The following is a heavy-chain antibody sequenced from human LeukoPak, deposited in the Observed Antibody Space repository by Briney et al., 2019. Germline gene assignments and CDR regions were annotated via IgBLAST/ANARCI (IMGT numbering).Heavy chain of an antibody. J-gene: IGHJ4*02. CDR2: IYYSGST. Sequence: SETLSLTCAVYGGSFSGYYWSWIRQPPGKGLEWIGSIYYSGSTYYNPSLKSRVTISVDTSKNQFSLKLSSVTAADTAVYYCARALGELSFIDYWGQGTLVTVSS. V-gene: IGHV4-34*01. CDR1: GGSFSGYY. D-gene: IGHD3-16*02. CDR3: ARALGELSFIDY.